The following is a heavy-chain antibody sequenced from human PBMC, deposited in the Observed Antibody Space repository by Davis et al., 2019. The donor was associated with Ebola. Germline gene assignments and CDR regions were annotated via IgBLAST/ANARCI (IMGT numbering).Heavy chain of an antibody. CDR1: GFQFNDFS. J-gene: IGHJ4*02. CDR3: VRDLDWAFDS. D-gene: IGHD3-9*01. Sequence: GESLKISCVASGFQFNDFSLNWVRQAPGKGLEWLAYIRFNTDYADSVRGRFTISRDDAKNSLYLQMNNLRDEDTAVYFCVRDLDWAFDSWGQGTLVTVSS. CDR2: IRFNT. V-gene: IGHV3-48*02.